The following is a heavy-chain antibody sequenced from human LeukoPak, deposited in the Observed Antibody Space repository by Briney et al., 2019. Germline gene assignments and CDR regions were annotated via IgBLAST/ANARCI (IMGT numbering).Heavy chain of an antibody. CDR1: GGTFSRYA. CDR2: ITPMFGTA. Sequence: SVKVSCKASGGTFSRYAISWVRQAPGQGLEWMGGITPMFGTANYAQKFQGRVTITADESTRTAYMELRSLKSEDTAVYYCARDAAIHDSHAYYYLWWGQGTLVTVSS. D-gene: IGHD3-22*01. J-gene: IGHJ4*02. CDR3: ARDAAIHDSHAYYYLW. V-gene: IGHV1-69*13.